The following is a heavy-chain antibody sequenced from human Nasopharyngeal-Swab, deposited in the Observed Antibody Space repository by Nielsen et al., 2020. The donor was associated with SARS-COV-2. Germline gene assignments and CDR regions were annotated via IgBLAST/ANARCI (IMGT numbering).Heavy chain of an antibody. CDR1: GGSISSSSYY. V-gene: IGHV4-39*01. CDR3: ATLHSSSWYSATLTP. J-gene: IGHJ4*02. CDR2: IYYSGST. Sequence: SETLSLTCTVSGGSISSSSYYWGWIRQPPGKGLEWIGNIYYSGSTYYNPSLKSRVTISVDTSKKQFFLKLSSVTAADTAVYYCATLHSSSWYSATLTPWGQGTLVTVSS. D-gene: IGHD6-13*01.